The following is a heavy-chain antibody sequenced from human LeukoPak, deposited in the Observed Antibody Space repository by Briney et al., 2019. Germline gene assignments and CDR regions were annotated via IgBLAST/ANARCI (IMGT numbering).Heavy chain of an antibody. CDR1: GGTFSSYA. J-gene: IGHJ1*01. Sequence: SVKVSCKASGGTFSSYAISWVRQAPGQGLEWMGGIVPIFGTANYAQKFQGRVTITADESTSTAYMELSRLRSEDTAVYYCARGAYYYDSSGYSAGEFQHWGQGTLVTVSS. D-gene: IGHD3-22*01. V-gene: IGHV1-69*13. CDR3: ARGAYYYDSSGYSAGEFQH. CDR2: IVPIFGTA.